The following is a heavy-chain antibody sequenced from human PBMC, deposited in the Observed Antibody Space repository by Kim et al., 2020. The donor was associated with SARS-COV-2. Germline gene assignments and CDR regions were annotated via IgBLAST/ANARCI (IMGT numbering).Heavy chain of an antibody. V-gene: IGHV1-3*01. CDR1: GYTFTSYA. Sequence: ASVKVSCKASGYTFTSYAMHWVRQAPGQRLEWMGWINAGNGNTKYSQKFQGRVXITRDTSASTAYMXLSSLRSEDTAVYYCARPYYXYGSGGAFDIWGQGXXVTVSS. CDR3: ARPYYXYGSGGAFDI. CDR2: INAGNGNT. D-gene: IGHD3-10*01. J-gene: IGHJ3*02.